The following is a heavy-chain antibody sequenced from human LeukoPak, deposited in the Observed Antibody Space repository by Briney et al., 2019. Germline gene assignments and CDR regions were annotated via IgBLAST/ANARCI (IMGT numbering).Heavy chain of an antibody. Sequence: GRSLRLSCAASGFTFSSYGMHWVRQAPGKGLEWVAVISYDGSNKYYADSVKGRFTISRDNSKNTLYVQVNSLGTEDTAAYYCAKGSYYDSSGSFYFDYWGQGTLVTVSS. V-gene: IGHV3-30*18. CDR2: ISYDGSNK. CDR1: GFTFSSYG. CDR3: AKGSYYDSSGSFYFDY. J-gene: IGHJ4*02. D-gene: IGHD3-22*01.